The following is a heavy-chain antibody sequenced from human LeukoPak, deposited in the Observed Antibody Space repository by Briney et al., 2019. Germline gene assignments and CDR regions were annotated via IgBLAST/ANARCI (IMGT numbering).Heavy chain of an antibody. Sequence: PGGSLRLSCAASGFTLSYYWMHWVRQGPGKGLVWVSSIGGDGSTTHYADSVKGRFTISRDNAKNTLYLEMNSLRAEDTAVYYCARDPRNKGFDPWGQGTLVTVSS. D-gene: IGHD1/OR15-1a*01. J-gene: IGHJ5*02. CDR3: ARDPRNKGFDP. CDR1: GFTLSYYW. CDR2: IGGDGSTT. V-gene: IGHV3-74*01.